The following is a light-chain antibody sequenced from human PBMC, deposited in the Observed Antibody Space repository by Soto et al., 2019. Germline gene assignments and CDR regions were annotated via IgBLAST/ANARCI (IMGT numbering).Light chain of an antibody. CDR1: QSVSSY. CDR2: DAS. Sequence: EIVLTQSPATLSLSPGERATLSCRASQSVSSYLAWYQQKPGQAPRLLIYDASNRGTGIPARFSGSGSGTEFTLTISSLEPEDFAVYYCQQRSNWPPEYTFGQGTKLEIK. CDR3: QQRSNWPPEYT. V-gene: IGKV3-11*01. J-gene: IGKJ2*01.